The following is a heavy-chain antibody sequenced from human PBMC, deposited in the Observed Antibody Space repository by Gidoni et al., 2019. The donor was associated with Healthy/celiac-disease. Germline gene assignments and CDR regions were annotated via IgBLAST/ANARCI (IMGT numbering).Heavy chain of an antibody. CDR3: ATRGDVGATTLDAFDI. D-gene: IGHD1-26*01. CDR2: FDPADGET. Sequence: QVQLVQSGAEVKKPAASVKVSCKVSGYTLPELSMQWVRQAPGKGLEWMGGFDPADGETIYAQKFQGRVTMTEDTSTDTAYMGLSSLRSEDTAVYYCATRGDVGATTLDAFDIWGQGTMVTVSS. J-gene: IGHJ3*02. V-gene: IGHV1-24*01. CDR1: GYTLPELS.